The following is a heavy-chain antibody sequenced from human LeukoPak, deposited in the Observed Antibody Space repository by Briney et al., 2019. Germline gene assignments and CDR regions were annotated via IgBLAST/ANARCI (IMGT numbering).Heavy chain of an antibody. CDR1: GYTLTELS. CDR3: ARGRMAGTYVFDS. CDR2: FDPEDGET. Sequence: ASVKVSCKVSGYTLTELSMHWVRQAPGKGLEWMGGFDPEDGETIYAQKFQGRVTITADESTSTAYMELSSLRSEDTAVYYCARGRMAGTYVFDSWGQGTLVTVSS. V-gene: IGHV1-24*01. D-gene: IGHD6-19*01. J-gene: IGHJ4*02.